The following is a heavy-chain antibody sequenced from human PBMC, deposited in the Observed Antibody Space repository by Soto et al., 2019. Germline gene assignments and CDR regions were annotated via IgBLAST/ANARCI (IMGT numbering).Heavy chain of an antibody. Sequence: GASVKVSCKXSGYIFSNYGISWVRQAPGQGLEWMGWISTYNANTYYAQKFQGRVTMTTDTSTSTAYMELRSLRSDDTAVFYCARERDGSSWSSAESLQYWGQGTLVTSPQ. D-gene: IGHD6-13*01. V-gene: IGHV1-18*01. J-gene: IGHJ1*01. CDR3: ARERDGSSWSSAESLQY. CDR2: ISTYNANT. CDR1: GYIFSNYG.